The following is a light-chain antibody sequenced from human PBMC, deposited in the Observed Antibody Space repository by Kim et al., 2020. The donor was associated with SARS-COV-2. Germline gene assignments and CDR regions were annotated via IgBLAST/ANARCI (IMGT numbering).Light chain of an antibody. Sequence: SPGERATLSCRASQSVSSSNLAWYQQRRGQAPRLLIYGSSNRATGIPDRFSGSGSGTDFTLTISRLEPEDFAVYYCQQYDASPWTFGQGTKVDIK. V-gene: IGKV3-20*01. CDR1: QSVSSSN. CDR3: QQYDASPWT. J-gene: IGKJ1*01. CDR2: GSS.